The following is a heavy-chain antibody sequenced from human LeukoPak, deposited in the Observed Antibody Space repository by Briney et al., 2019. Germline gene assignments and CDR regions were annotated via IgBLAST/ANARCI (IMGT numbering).Heavy chain of an antibody. D-gene: IGHD1-26*01. CDR1: GFSFTDYY. J-gene: IGHJ4*02. CDR2: ISNSGNTI. V-gene: IGHV3-11*01. CDR3: ARSGTYKTGVDH. Sequence: GGSLRLSCAASGFSFTDYYMSWIRQAPGKGLEWVSYISNSGNTIFYADSVKSRFTISRDNAKNSLYLQMNSLRAEDTAVYYCARSGTYKTGVDHWGQGTLVTVSS.